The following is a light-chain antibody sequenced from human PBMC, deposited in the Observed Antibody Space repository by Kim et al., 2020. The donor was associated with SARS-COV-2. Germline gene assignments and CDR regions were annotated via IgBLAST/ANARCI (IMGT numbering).Light chain of an antibody. CDR2: GTS. J-gene: IGKJ2*02. Sequence: EIVMTQSPAPLSVSPGERATLSCRASQSFGTNLAWYQQKPGQAPRLLLYGTSIRATGIPARFSCSGSGTEFTLTISSLQSEDFAVYYCQQYNNWPLPCTFGQGTKLEI. CDR1: QSFGTN. CDR3: QQYNNWPLPCT. V-gene: IGKV3-15*01.